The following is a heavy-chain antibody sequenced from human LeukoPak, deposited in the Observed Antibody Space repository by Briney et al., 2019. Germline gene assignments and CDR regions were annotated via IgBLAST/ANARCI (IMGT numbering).Heavy chain of an antibody. D-gene: IGHD6-6*01. J-gene: IGHJ6*03. V-gene: IGHV4-39*01. Sequence: PSETLSLTCTVSGGSISSSDYYWGWIRQPPGKGLEWIGSIYYSGSTYCNPSFKSRVTISVDTSKKQFSLKLRSVTAADTAVYYCARLAARDYYYYYYYMDVWGKGTTVTVSS. CDR2: IYYSGST. CDR3: ARLAARDYYYYYYYMDV. CDR1: GGSISSSDYY.